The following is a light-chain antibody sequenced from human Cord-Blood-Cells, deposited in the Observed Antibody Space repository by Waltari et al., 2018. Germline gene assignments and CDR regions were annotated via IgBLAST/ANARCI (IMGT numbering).Light chain of an antibody. Sequence: QSALTQPRSVSGSPGQSVTISCTVTSSDVGGYNYVPWYQQHPGKAPKLMIYDVSKRPSGVPDRFSGSKSGNTASLTISGLQAEDEADYYCCSYAGSYVYVFGTGTKVTVL. CDR2: DVS. J-gene: IGLJ1*01. V-gene: IGLV2-11*01. CDR1: SSDVGGYNY. CDR3: CSYAGSYVYV.